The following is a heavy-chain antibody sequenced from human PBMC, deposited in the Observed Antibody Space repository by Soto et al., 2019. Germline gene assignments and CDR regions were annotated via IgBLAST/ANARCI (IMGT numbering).Heavy chain of an antibody. J-gene: IGHJ4*02. CDR3: ARDSVGNSGGFDF. D-gene: IGHD6-13*01. CDR2: IFYSGNT. CDR1: GGSISSDSHY. Sequence: QVQLQESGPGLVKPSQTLSLTCTVSGGSISSDSHYWNWVRQHPGKGLEWIGFIFYSGNTYYNPSLNSRVTISADTSKNHFSLKLESVTAADTAIYFCARDSVGNSGGFDFWGRGTLVTVSS. V-gene: IGHV4-31*03.